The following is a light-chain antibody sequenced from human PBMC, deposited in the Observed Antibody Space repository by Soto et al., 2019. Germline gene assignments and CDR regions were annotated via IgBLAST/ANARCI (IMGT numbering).Light chain of an antibody. CDR1: SSDIGAYYF. CDR2: EVT. CDR3: SSYTTTNTPYV. J-gene: IGLJ1*01. V-gene: IGLV2-14*01. Sequence: QSVLTQPASVSGSPGQSITISCTGSSSDIGAYYFVSWYQHHPGEAPKLLLYEVTTRPSGVSSRFSGSKSGNTASLTISGLQADDEATYYCSSYTTTNTPYVFGTGTKLNVL.